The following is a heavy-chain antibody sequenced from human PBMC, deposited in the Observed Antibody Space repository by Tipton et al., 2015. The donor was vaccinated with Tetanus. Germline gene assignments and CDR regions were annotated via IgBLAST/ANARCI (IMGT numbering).Heavy chain of an antibody. CDR3: ARSRGGTREYCAIGY. D-gene: IGHD2/OR15-2a*01. V-gene: IGHV1-69*06. CDR1: GGSFSTYA. CDR2: IIPIFGTR. J-gene: IGHJ4*02. Sequence: QLVQSGAEGKKPGASVKVSCKVSGGSFSTYAISWVRQAPGQGLEWMGGIIPIFGTRNYAQRFQGRVTISADKSTTTAYMELSSIRVEDTAVYYCARSRGGTREYCAIGYWGQGTVVTVSS.